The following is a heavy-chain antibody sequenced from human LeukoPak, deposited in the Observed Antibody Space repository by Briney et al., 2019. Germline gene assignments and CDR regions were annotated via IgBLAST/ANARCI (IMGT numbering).Heavy chain of an antibody. J-gene: IGHJ5*02. CDR1: GYSISSGYY. CDR2: IYHSGST. Sequence: SETLSLTCTVSGYSISSGYYWGWIRQPPGKGLEWIGSIYHSGSTYYNPSLKSRVTISVDTSKNQFSLKLSSVTAADTAVYYCARDRWELGFEENWFDPWGQGTLVTVSS. D-gene: IGHD1-26*01. V-gene: IGHV4-38-2*02. CDR3: ARDRWELGFEENWFDP.